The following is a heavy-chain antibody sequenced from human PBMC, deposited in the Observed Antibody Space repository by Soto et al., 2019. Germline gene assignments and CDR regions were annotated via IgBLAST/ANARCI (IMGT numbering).Heavy chain of an antibody. CDR2: IRSKGNNYAT. CDR1: GFTFSDSA. D-gene: IGHD3-16*02. J-gene: IGHJ2*01. V-gene: IGHV3-73*02. Sequence: EVQLVESGGGLVQPGGSLKLSCAASGFTFSDSAMHWVRHASGKGLEWVGRIRSKGNNYATTYAASVKGRFTISRDDSKKTAYLQMNSLKTEETAVYYCIRFSRSLSWYFDLWGRGTLVTVSS. CDR3: IRFSRSLSWYFDL.